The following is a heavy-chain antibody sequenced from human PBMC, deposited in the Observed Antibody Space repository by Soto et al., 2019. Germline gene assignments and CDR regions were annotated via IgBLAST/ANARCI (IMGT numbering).Heavy chain of an antibody. CDR1: GGSFSGYY. CDR2: INDSGST. J-gene: IGHJ4*02. D-gene: IGHD6-19*01. CDR3: ARNWYTSGRYSLLHSFYLDY. Sequence: QVQLQQWGAGLLKPSETLSLTCAVYGGSFSGYYWTWIRQVPEKGLEWIGEINDSGSTNYNPSLSRRITISVDRSKNQFSLRLSCVTAADTAVYYCARNWYTSGRYSLLHSFYLDYWGQGTLVTVSS. V-gene: IGHV4-34*01.